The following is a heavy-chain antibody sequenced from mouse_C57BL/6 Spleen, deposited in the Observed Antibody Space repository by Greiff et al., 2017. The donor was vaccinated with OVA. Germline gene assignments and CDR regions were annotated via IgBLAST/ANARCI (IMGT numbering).Heavy chain of an antibody. Sequence: QVQLQQPGAELVRPGSSVKLSCKASGYTFTSYWMHWVKQRPIQGLEWIGNIDPSDSETHYNQKFKDKATLTVDKYSSTAYMQLSSLTSEDSAVYYCARAGYDYALYAMDYWGQGTSVTVSS. CDR2: IDPSDSET. V-gene: IGHV1-52*01. D-gene: IGHD2-4*01. CDR1: GYTFTSYW. J-gene: IGHJ4*01. CDR3: ARAGYDYALYAMDY.